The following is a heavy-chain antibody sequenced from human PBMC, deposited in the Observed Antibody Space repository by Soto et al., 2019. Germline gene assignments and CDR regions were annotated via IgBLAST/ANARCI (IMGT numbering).Heavy chain of an antibody. CDR3: ARGKGYSFVVVPAPPFAP. Sequence: SETLSLTCTVSGGSISSGDYYWSWIRQPPGKGLEWIGEINHSGSTNYNPSLKSRVTISVDTSKNQFSLKLSSVTAADTAVYYCARGKGYSFVVVPAPPFAPGGREPLVPVSP. D-gene: IGHD2-2*01. V-gene: IGHV4-39*07. CDR2: INHSGST. J-gene: IGHJ5*02. CDR1: GGSISSGDYY.